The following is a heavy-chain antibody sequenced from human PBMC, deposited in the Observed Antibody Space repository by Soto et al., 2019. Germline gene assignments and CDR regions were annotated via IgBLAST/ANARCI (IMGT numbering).Heavy chain of an antibody. CDR1: GNTFSNYY. V-gene: IGHV1-46*03. Sequence: QVQLVQSGAEVKKPGASVKVSCKASGNTFSNYYIHWVRQAPGQGLEWMGTINPSGGYTTYAQKFLGRVTMTRDTSTSTLYVELTSLRSEDTAVYYCARGGHVVVVTAAFDYWGQGTLVTVSS. J-gene: IGHJ4*02. CDR2: INPSGGYT. CDR3: ARGGHVVVVTAAFDY. D-gene: IGHD2-21*02.